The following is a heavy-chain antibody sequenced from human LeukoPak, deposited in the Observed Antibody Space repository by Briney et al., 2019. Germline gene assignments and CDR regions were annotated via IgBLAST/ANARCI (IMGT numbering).Heavy chain of an antibody. J-gene: IGHJ4*02. D-gene: IGHD6-19*01. CDR1: GFTFSSYD. Sequence: AGTLTLTCAASGFTFSSYDMNWVRQAPGKGLEWVSYISSSGSTIYYAYSVKGRFTISRDNAKNSLYLQMNSLRVEDTAVYYCTRERGIAVAGYFDYWGQGTLVTVSS. CDR2: ISSSGSTI. V-gene: IGHV3-48*03. CDR3: TRERGIAVAGYFDY.